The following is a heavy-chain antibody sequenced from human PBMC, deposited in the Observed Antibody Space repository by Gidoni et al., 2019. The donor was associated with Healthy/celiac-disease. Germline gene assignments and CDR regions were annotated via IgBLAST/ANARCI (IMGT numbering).Heavy chain of an antibody. CDR1: GFTFSNAW. CDR3: TTDNPYYDILTGYTPYYGFSS. D-gene: IGHD3-9*01. CDR2: IKSKTDGGTT. V-gene: IGHV3-15*01. J-gene: IGHJ5*02. Sequence: EVQLVESGGGLVKPGGSLRLSCAASGFTFSNAWMSWVRQAPGKGLAWVGRIKSKTDGGTTDYAAPVKGRFNISRDDSKNTLYLQMNSLKTEDTAVYYCTTDNPYYDILTGYTPYYGFSSWGQGTLVTVSS.